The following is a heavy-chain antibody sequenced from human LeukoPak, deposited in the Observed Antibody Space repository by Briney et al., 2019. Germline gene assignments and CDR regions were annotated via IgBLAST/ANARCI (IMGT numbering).Heavy chain of an antibody. Sequence: PSETLSLTCTVSGGSISSSSYYWGWIRQPPGKGLEWIGSIYYSGSTYYNPSLKSRVTISVDTSKNQFSLKLSSVTAADTAVHYCARTVAVAGRRDFDYWGQGTLVTVSS. J-gene: IGHJ4*02. CDR1: GGSISSSSYY. D-gene: IGHD6-19*01. V-gene: IGHV4-39*01. CDR3: ARTVAVAGRRDFDY. CDR2: IYYSGST.